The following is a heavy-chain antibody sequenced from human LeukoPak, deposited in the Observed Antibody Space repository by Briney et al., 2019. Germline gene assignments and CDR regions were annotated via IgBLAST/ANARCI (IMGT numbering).Heavy chain of an antibody. CDR3: ARVGRYDSSGYMI. D-gene: IGHD3-22*01. CDR2: IYYSGST. CDR1: GGSISSYY. Sequence: SETLSLTCTVSGGSISSYYWSWIRQPPGKGLEWIGYIYYSGSTNYNPSLKSRVTISVDTSKNQFSLKLSSVTAADTAVYYCARVGRYDSSGYMIWGQGTMVTVSS. J-gene: IGHJ3*02. V-gene: IGHV4-59*08.